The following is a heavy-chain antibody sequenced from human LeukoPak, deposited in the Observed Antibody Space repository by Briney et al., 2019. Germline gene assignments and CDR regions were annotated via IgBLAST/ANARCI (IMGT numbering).Heavy chain of an antibody. V-gene: IGHV5-51*01. J-gene: IGHJ4*02. D-gene: IGHD1-26*01. CDR3: ARDGKSGSYLPTDFDY. Sequence: GESLKISCKGSGYSFTSYWIGWVRQVPGKGLEWMGIFYPGDSDTRYSPSFQGQVTISADKSISTAYLQWSSLKASDTAMYYCARDGKSGSYLPTDFDYWGQGTLVTVSS. CDR2: FYPGDSDT. CDR1: GYSFTSYW.